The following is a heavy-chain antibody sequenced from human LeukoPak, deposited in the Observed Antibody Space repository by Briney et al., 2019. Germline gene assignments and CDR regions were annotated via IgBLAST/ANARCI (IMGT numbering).Heavy chain of an antibody. CDR3: AKDMGILTGLLLFDY. D-gene: IGHD3-9*01. V-gene: IGHV3-23*01. CDR1: GFTFSSYA. J-gene: IGHJ4*02. CDR2: ISGSGGST. Sequence: GGSLRLSCAASGFTFSSYAMSWVRQAPGKGLEWVSAISGSGGSTYYADSVKGRFTISRDNSKNTLYLQMNSLRAEDTAVYYCAKDMGILTGLLLFDYGGQGTLVTVSS.